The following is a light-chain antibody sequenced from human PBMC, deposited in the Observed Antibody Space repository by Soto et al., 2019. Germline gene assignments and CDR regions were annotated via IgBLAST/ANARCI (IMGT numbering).Light chain of an antibody. V-gene: IGKV3-15*01. CDR1: QSVSSN. Sequence: EIVMTQSPATLSVSPGERATLSCRASQSVSSNLAWYLQKPGQAPRLLIYGASTRATGIPARFSGSGSGTEFTLTISSLQSEDSTVYYCQQDNNWPPYTFGQGTKLEIK. J-gene: IGKJ2*01. CDR3: QQDNNWPPYT. CDR2: GAS.